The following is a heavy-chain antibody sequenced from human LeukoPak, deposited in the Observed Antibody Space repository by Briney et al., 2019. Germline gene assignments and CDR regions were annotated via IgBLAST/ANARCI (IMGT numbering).Heavy chain of an antibody. D-gene: IGHD3-22*01. V-gene: IGHV3-48*01. CDR2: ISSSGSTI. Sequence: GGSLRLSCAASGFTFSSYSMNWIRQAPGKGLEWVSYISSSGSTIYYADSVKGRFTISRDNDKNSVYLQMNSLRAEDTAVYYCAREDYDSSGYYPWGQGTLVTVSS. CDR3: AREDYDSSGYYP. CDR1: GFTFSSYS. J-gene: IGHJ5*02.